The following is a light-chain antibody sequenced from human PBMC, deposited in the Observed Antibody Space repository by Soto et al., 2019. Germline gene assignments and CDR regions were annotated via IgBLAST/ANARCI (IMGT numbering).Light chain of an antibody. CDR2: AAA. V-gene: IGKV1-39*01. CDR1: QSIRSY. J-gene: IGKJ1*01. Sequence: DIQMTQSPSTLPASVGDRVTITCRANQSIRSYVNWYQQKAGKAPNLLIYAAASLQSGVPSRFRGFGAGTDFTLTITSLQAEDFATYYCQQTYSPPWTFGQGAKVDIK. CDR3: QQTYSPPWT.